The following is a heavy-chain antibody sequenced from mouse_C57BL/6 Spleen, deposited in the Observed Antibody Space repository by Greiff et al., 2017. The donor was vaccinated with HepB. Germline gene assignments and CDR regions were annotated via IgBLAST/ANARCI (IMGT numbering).Heavy chain of an antibody. D-gene: IGHD3-2*02. J-gene: IGHJ3*01. CDR3: AREELRLRGGLAD. CDR1: GFTFSSYA. CDR2: ISDGGSYT. V-gene: IGHV5-4*01. Sequence: EVQRVESGGGLVKPGGSLKLSCAASGFTFSSYAMSWVRQTPEKRLEWVATISDGGSYTYYPDNVKGRFTISRDNAKNNLYLQMSHLKSEDTAMYYCAREELRLRGGLADWGQGTLVTVSA.